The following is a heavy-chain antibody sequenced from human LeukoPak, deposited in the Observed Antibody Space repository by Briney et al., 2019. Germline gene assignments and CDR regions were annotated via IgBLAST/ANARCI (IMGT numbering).Heavy chain of an antibody. D-gene: IGHD4-11*01. Sequence: WASVKVSCKASGYTFTSYDINWVRQATGQGLEWMGWMNPNSGNTGYAQKFQGRVTMTRNTSISTAYMELSSLRSEDTAVYYCARSIHSKTSFYYYMDVWGKGTTVTVSS. CDR1: GYTFTSYD. CDR2: MNPNSGNT. V-gene: IGHV1-8*01. J-gene: IGHJ6*03. CDR3: ARSIHSKTSFYYYMDV.